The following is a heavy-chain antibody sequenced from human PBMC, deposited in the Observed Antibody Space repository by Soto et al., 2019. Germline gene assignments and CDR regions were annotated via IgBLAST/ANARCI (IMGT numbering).Heavy chain of an antibody. Sequence: ASVKVSCKAAGYTFTSYYMHWVRQAPGQGLEWMGIINPSGGSTSYAQKFQGRVTMTRDTSTSTVYMELSSLRSEDTAVYYCASRRDRDGFHYWGQGTLLTVSS. CDR1: GYTFTSYY. CDR2: INPSGGST. J-gene: IGHJ4*02. CDR3: ASRRDRDGFHY. D-gene: IGHD3-10*01. V-gene: IGHV1-46*03.